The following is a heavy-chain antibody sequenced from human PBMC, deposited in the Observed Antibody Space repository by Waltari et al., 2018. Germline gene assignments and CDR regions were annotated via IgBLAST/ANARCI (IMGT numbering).Heavy chain of an antibody. J-gene: IGHJ4*02. CDR1: AYSISSGYY. CDR3: ARGNREFDY. D-gene: IGHD4-4*01. V-gene: IGHV4-38-2*01. Sequence: QVQLQESGPGLVKPSETLSLTCAVSAYSISSGYYWDWIRQPPGRGLEWIGSMYQSGSAHYNPSLRSRVTISIDTSKNQFSLKLSSVTAADTAMYYCARGNREFDYWGQGTLVTVSS. CDR2: MYQSGSA.